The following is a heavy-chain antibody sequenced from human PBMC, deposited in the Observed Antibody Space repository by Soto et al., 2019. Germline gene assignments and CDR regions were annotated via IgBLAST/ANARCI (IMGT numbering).Heavy chain of an antibody. D-gene: IGHD6-19*01. Sequence: PGGSLRLSCAASGFTFSSYAMHWVRQAPGKGLEWVAVISYDGSNKYYADSVKGRFTISRDNSKNTLYLQMNSLRAEDTAVYYFAIAIIPGIAVAGSYCFDYWGQGTTVTVSS. CDR3: AIAIIPGIAVAGSYCFDY. J-gene: IGHJ4*03. CDR1: GFTFSSYA. V-gene: IGHV3-30-3*01. CDR2: ISYDGSNK.